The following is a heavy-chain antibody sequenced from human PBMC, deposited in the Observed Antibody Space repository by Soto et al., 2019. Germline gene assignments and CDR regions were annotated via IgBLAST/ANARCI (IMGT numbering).Heavy chain of an antibody. V-gene: IGHV3-23*01. CDR1: GFTFSSYA. Sequence: GGSLRLSCAASGFTFSSYAMSWVRQAPGKGLEWVSAISGSGGSTYYADSVKGRFTISRDNSKNTLYLQMNSLRAEDTAVYYCAKDLVVRGVIITQGFDYWGQGTLVTVSS. D-gene: IGHD3-10*01. J-gene: IGHJ4*02. CDR3: AKDLVVRGVIITQGFDY. CDR2: ISGSGGST.